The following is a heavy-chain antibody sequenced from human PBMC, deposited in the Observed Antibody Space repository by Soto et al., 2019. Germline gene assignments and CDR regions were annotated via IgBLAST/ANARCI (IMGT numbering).Heavy chain of an antibody. V-gene: IGHV3-7*02. CDR1: GFTFSSSW. J-gene: IGHJ4*02. CDR3: AGHGVWCFDF. CDR2: INPEGSAE. Sequence: EMQLVESGGALVQPGGSLRLSCAASGFTFSSSWMAWVRQAPGKGLEWVANINPEGSAEYYVDSVKGRFTISRDNAKNSLYLQMNGLRLEDPAFYYCAGHGVWCFDFWGQGTLVSISS. D-gene: IGHD2-8*02.